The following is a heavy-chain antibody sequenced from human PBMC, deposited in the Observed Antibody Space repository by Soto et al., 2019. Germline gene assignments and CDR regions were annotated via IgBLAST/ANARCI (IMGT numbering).Heavy chain of an antibody. J-gene: IGHJ6*02. CDR2: INPIFGTA. V-gene: IGHV1-69*01. CDR3: ARAYSGSYHYYYYGMDV. D-gene: IGHD1-26*01. Sequence: QVQLVQSGAEVKKPGSSVKVSCKASGCTFSSYAISWVRQAPGQGLEWMGGINPIFGTANYAQKFQGRVTITADESTSTAYMEPSSVRSEDTAVYYCARAYSGSYHYYYYGMDVWGQGTTVTVSS. CDR1: GCTFSSYA.